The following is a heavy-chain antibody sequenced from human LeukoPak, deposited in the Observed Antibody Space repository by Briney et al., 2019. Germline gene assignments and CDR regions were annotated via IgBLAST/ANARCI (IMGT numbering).Heavy chain of an antibody. V-gene: IGHV3-53*01. CDR1: GFTVSSNY. J-gene: IGHJ4*02. CDR3: AGSIAASGVY. D-gene: IGHD6-13*01. Sequence: GGSLRLSCVASGFTVSSNYMSWVRQAPGKGLEWVSVIHSGGSTYYAGSVKGRFTISRDNSKNTLYLQMNSLRAEDTAVYYCAGSIAASGVYWGQGTLVRVSS. CDR2: IHSGGST.